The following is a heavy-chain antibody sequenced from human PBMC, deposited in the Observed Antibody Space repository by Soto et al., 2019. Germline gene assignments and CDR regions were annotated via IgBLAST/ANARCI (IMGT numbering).Heavy chain of an antibody. D-gene: IGHD2-2*01. CDR2: IIPIFGTA. CDR1: GGTFSSYA. J-gene: IGHJ6*02. V-gene: IGHV1-69*13. Sequence: ASVKVSCKASGGTFSSYAISWVRQAPGQGLEWMGGIIPIFGTANYAQKFQGRVTITADESTSTAYMELSSLRSEDTAVYYCARGVIVVVPAATPYYYYYGMDAWGQGTTVTVSS. CDR3: ARGVIVVVPAATPYYYYYGMDA.